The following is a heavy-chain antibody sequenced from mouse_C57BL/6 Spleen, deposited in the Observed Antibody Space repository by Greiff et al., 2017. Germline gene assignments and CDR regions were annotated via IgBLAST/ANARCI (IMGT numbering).Heavy chain of an antibody. D-gene: IGHD1-1*01. CDR1: GYTFTDDE. Sequence: VKLQQSGAELVRPGASVTLSCTASGYTFTDDEMHWVKQTPVHGLEWIGAIDPETGGTAYNQKFKGKAILTADKSSRTAYMELRSLTSEDSAVYYCTRRYGSAMGYWGQGTSVTVAS. CDR3: TRRYGSAMGY. CDR2: IDPETGGT. V-gene: IGHV1-15*01. J-gene: IGHJ4*01.